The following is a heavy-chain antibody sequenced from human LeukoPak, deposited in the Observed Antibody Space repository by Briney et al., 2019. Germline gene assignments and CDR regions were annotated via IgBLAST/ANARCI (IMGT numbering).Heavy chain of an antibody. J-gene: IGHJ1*01. Sequence: GASVKVSCKASGYTFTSYAINWVRQAPGQGLEWMGGITPLFGTAKYAQKFQGRVTIIADESTSTAYMELSSLRSEDTAVYYCARDSSEIRSLIVHWGQGTLVTVSS. CDR2: ITPLFGTA. D-gene: IGHD1-14*01. V-gene: IGHV1-69*13. CDR1: GYTFTSYA. CDR3: ARDSSEIRSLIVH.